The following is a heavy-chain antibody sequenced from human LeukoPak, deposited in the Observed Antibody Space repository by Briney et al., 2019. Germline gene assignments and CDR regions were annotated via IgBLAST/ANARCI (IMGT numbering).Heavy chain of an antibody. CDR3: ARGSRAWGYYYGSGSYTYYYMDV. J-gene: IGHJ6*03. D-gene: IGHD3-10*01. CDR2: IYYSGST. Sequence: SETLSLTCTVSGGSISSHYWSWIRQPPGKGLEWIGYIYYSGSTNYNPSLKSRVTISVDTSKNQFSLKLSSVTAADTAVYYCARGSRAWGYYYGSGSYTYYYMDVWGKGTTVTVSS. CDR1: GGSISSHY. V-gene: IGHV4-59*11.